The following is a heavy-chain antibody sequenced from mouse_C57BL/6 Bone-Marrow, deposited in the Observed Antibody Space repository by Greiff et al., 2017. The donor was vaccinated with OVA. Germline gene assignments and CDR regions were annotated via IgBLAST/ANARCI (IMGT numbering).Heavy chain of an antibody. V-gene: IGHV14-4*01. CDR2: IDPENGDT. D-gene: IGHD1-1*01. Sequence: VQLQQSGAELVRPGASVKLSCTASGFNIKDDYMHWVKQRPEQGLEWIGWIDPENGDTEYASKFQGKATITADTSSNTAYLQLSSLTSEDTAVYYCTADGTLDDWGKGTTLTVSS. J-gene: IGHJ2*01. CDR3: TADGTLDD. CDR1: GFNIKDDY.